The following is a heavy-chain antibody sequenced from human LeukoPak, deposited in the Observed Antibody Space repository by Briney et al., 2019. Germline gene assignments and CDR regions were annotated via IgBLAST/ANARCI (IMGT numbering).Heavy chain of an antibody. CDR1: GYTFISYD. CDR3: ARPGAAAGFGY. D-gene: IGHD6-13*01. CDR2: MKPNSGNT. J-gene: IGHJ4*02. Sequence: ASVKVSCKASGYTFISYDINWVRQAPGQGLEWMGWMKPNSGNTDSAQKFQGRVTVTTNTSINTAYMELSSLRSEDTAVYYCARPGAAAGFGYWGQGTLVTVSS. V-gene: IGHV1-8*02.